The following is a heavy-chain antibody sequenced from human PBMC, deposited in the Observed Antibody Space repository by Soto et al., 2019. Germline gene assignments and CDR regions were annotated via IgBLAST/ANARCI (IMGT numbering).Heavy chain of an antibody. J-gene: IGHJ6*03. Sequence: GGSLRLSCAASGFTFSSYAMSWVRQAPGKGLEWVSAISGSGGSTYYADSVKGRFTISRDNSKNTLYLQMNSLRAEDTAVYYCARRIWGSSRYYYYMDVWGKGTTVTVSS. D-gene: IGHD3-16*02. CDR1: GFTFSSYA. CDR2: ISGSGGST. CDR3: ARRIWGSSRYYYYMDV. V-gene: IGHV3-23*01.